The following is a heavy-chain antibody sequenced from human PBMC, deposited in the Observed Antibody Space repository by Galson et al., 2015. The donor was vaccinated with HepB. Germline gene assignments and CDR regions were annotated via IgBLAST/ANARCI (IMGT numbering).Heavy chain of an antibody. CDR3: ASGRDYDILTGYPFDF. J-gene: IGHJ4*02. CDR1: GDGSINYG. V-gene: IGHV1-18*01. D-gene: IGHD3-9*01. CDR2: SSAYDGDT. Sequence: SVKVYCKASGDGSINYGSNWVRQAPGQGLEWMGWSSAYDGDTTYTQKGQGRVTMTIDTSTSTAYMELRSLRSDDTAVYYCASGRDYDILTGYPFDFWGQGTLVTVSS.